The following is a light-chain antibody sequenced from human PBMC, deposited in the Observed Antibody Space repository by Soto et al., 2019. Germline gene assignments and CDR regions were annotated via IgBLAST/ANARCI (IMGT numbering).Light chain of an antibody. V-gene: IGKV3-15*01. CDR3: QQYHNWPPQYT. CDR1: HSVASN. Sequence: EIVMTQSTASLSVSPGDGATLSCRASHSVASNVAWYQQKPGQGPRLLIHGASTRAVGVPARFSGSGSGTDFTLTISSLPSEDFAVYYCQQYHNWPPQYTFGQGTKLQIK. J-gene: IGKJ2*01. CDR2: GAS.